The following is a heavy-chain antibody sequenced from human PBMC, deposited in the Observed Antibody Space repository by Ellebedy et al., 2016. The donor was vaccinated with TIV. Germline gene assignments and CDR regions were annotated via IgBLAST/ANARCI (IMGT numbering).Heavy chain of an antibody. V-gene: IGHV1-2*02. J-gene: IGHJ6*02. Sequence: ASVKVSCKASGYTFIGYYIHWVRQAPGQGLEWMGWIDPNSGDTRSAQKFQGGVTMTRDTSINTAYMELRRLRSDDTAMFYCARQRPASGDSYSGMDVWGQGTTVTVSS. CDR1: GYTFIGYY. CDR3: ARQRPASGDSYSGMDV. CDR2: IDPNSGDT. D-gene: IGHD1-26*01.